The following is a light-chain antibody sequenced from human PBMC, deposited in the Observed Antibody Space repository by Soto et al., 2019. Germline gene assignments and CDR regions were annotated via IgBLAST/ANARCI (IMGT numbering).Light chain of an antibody. CDR3: AAWDDSLNGWV. CDR2: TDY. V-gene: IGLV1-44*01. J-gene: IGLJ3*02. CDR1: SSKVGSNT. Sequence: QSVLTQPPSASGTPGQRVTISCSGGSSKVGSNTVNWYQQLPGTAPKLLIYTDYQRASGVPDRFSGSKSGTSASLAISGLHYEDEADYYCAAWDDSLNGWVFGGGTKGTVL.